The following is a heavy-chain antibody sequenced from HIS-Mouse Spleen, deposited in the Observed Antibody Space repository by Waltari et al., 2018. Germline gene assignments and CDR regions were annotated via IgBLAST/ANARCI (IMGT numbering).Heavy chain of an antibody. CDR1: GGSMSSSSYY. J-gene: IGHJ2*01. V-gene: IGHV4-39*07. CDR2: TYYSGST. D-gene: IGHD6-13*01. Sequence: QLQLQESGPGLVKPSETLSLTSTFSGGSMSSSSYYWGSILQPPGKGLEWIGSTYYSGSTYYNPSLKSRVTISVDTSKNQFSLKLSSVTAADTAVYYCAREIPYSSSWYDWYFDLWGRGTLVTVSS. CDR3: AREIPYSSSWYDWYFDL.